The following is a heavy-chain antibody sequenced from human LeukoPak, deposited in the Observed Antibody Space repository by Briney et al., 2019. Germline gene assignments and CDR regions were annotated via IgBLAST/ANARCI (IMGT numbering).Heavy chain of an antibody. CDR3: ARSDFWSVHYGMDV. D-gene: IGHD3-3*01. Sequence: SETLSLTCTVSGGSISSYYWSWIRQPPGKGLEWIGYIYYSGSTNYNPSLKSRVTISVDTSKNQFSLKLSSVTVADTAVYYCARSDFWSVHYGMDVWGQGTTVTVSS. J-gene: IGHJ6*02. V-gene: IGHV4-59*01. CDR1: GGSISSYY. CDR2: IYYSGST.